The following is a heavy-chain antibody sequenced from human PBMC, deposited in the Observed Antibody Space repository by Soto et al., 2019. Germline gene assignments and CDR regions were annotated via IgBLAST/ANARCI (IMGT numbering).Heavy chain of an antibody. CDR3: AGYCSSTSCYGY. Sequence: QVQLVQSGAEVKKPGSSVKVSCKASGGTFSSYTISWVRQAPGQGLEWMGRIIPILGIANYAQKFQGRVXIXAXTSTSTAYMELSSLRSEDTAVYYCAGYCSSTSCYGYWGQGTLVTVSS. D-gene: IGHD2-2*01. CDR1: GGTFSSYT. V-gene: IGHV1-69*02. J-gene: IGHJ4*02. CDR2: IIPILGIA.